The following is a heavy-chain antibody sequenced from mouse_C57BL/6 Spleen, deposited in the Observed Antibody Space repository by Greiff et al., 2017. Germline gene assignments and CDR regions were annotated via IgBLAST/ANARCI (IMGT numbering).Heavy chain of an antibody. D-gene: IGHD2-5*01. V-gene: IGHV5-9-1*02. Sequence: EVKLMESGEGLVKPGGSLKLSCAASGFTFSSYAMSWVRQTPEKRLEWVAYISSGGDYIYYADTVKGRFTISRDNARNTLYLQMSSLKSEDTAMYYCTRGALYYSNTGYAMDYWGQGTSVTVSS. CDR3: TRGALYYSNTGYAMDY. J-gene: IGHJ4*01. CDR1: GFTFSSYA. CDR2: ISSGGDYI.